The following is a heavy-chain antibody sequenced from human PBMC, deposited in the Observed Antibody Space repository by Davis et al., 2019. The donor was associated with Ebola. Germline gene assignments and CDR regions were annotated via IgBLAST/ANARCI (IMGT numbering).Heavy chain of an antibody. CDR1: GYTFTSYY. CDR3: AKAQPLWFGELPN. J-gene: IGHJ4*02. D-gene: IGHD3-10*01. CDR2: INPSGGST. Sequence: AASVKASCKASGYTFTSYYMHWVRQAPGQGLEWMGIINPSGGSTSYAQKFQGRVTITADKSTSTAYMELSSLRSEDTAVYYCAKAQPLWFGELPNWGQGTLVTVSS. V-gene: IGHV1-46*01.